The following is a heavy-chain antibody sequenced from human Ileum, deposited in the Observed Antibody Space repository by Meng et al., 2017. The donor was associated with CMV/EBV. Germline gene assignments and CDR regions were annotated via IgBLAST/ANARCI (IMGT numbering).Heavy chain of an antibody. CDR3: ARGRSSSTSCYPYYYYYPMDV. CDR1: GFTFSSYD. D-gene: IGHD2-2*01. J-gene: IGHJ6*02. Sequence: GESLKISCAASGFTFSSYDMHWVRQATGKGLEWVSAIGTASDTFYPGSVKGRFTISRENAKNSLYLQMNSLRAGDTAVYYCARGRSSSTSCYPYYYYYPMDVWGQGTTVTVSS. V-gene: IGHV3-13*01. CDR2: IGTASDT.